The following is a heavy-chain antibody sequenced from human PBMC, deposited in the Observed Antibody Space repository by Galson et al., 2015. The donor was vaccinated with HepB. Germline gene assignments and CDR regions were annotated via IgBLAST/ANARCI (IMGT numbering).Heavy chain of an antibody. CDR2: TYYRSKWYN. D-gene: IGHD3-10*01. CDR1: GDSVSNNSTA. CDR3: ARDVTGGLLFAV. J-gene: IGHJ6*02. Sequence: CAISGDSVSNNSTAWHWIRQSPSRGLEWLGRTYYRSKWYNDYAESVKSRIIINPDTSKNQFSLQLNSVTPEDTALYYCARDVTGGLLFAVWGQGTTVTVSS. V-gene: IGHV6-1*01.